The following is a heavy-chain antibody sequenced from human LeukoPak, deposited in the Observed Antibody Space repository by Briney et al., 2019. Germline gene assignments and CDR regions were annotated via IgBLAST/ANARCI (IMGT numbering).Heavy chain of an antibody. D-gene: IGHD6-19*01. CDR1: GFTFSSYA. CDR3: AKEGSIAVAGPIDY. V-gene: IGHV3-9*01. J-gene: IGHJ4*02. CDR2: ISWNSGSI. Sequence: GGSLRLSCAASGFTFSSYAMHWVRQAPGKGLEWVSGISWNSGSIGYADSVKGRFTISRDNAKNSLYLQMNSLRAEDTALYYCAKEGSIAVAGPIDYWGQGTLVTVSS.